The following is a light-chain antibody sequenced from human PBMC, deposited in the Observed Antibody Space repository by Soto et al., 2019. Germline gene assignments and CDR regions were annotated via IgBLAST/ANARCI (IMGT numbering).Light chain of an antibody. V-gene: IGLV2-11*01. CDR1: SSDVGGYNY. J-gene: IGLJ1*01. Sequence: QSVLTQCRAGSGSPGQSVTIYCTGTSSDVGGYNYVSWYQQHPGKAPKLMIYDVSKRPSGVPDRFSGSKSGNTASLTISGLQAEDEADYYCCSYAGSYTFPYVFGTGTKVTVL. CDR3: CSYAGSYTFPYV. CDR2: DVS.